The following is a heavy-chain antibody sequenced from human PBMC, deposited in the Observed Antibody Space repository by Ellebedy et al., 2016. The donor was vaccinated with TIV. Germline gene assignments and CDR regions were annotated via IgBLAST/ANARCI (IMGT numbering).Heavy chain of an antibody. V-gene: IGHV4-34*01. CDR2: INHGGST. CDR3: ARVSNLKGADY. CDR1: GGSFSGYF. J-gene: IGHJ4*02. D-gene: IGHD3-16*01. Sequence: MPSETLSLTCAVHGGSFSGYFWTWIRQPPGKGLEWIGEINHGGSTNYNPSLKSRVSISVDTSKNQLSLKLTSVTAADTAVYYCARVSNLKGADYWGQGTLVTVSS.